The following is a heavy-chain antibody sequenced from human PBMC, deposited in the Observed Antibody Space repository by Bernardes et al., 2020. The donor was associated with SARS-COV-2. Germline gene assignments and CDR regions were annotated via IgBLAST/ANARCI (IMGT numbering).Heavy chain of an antibody. CDR2: SRDRISKYTT. J-gene: IGHJ5*02. D-gene: IGHD1-1*01. V-gene: IGHV3-72*01. Sequence: GGSLRLSCAVSGFSLSDYYMDWVRQAPGKGLEWVARSRDRISKYTTRYAASVEGRFTVSRDNSKNLLYLQMDSLKTGDTAVYYCVKDLPASGAWDLWGQGTLVTVSS. CDR3: VKDLPASGAWDL. CDR1: GFSLSDYY.